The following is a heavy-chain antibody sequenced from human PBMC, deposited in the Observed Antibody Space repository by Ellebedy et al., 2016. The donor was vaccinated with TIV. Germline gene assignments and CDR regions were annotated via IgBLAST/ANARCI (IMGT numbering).Heavy chain of an antibody. D-gene: IGHD3-10*01. CDR3: ATRSLRITMVRGDPYYYYGMDV. Sequence: ASVKVSCKASGYTFTGYYMHWVRQAPGKGLEWMGGFDPEDGETIYAQKFQGRVTMTEDTSTDTAYMELSSLRSEDTAVYYCATRSLRITMVRGDPYYYYGMDVWGQGTTVTVSS. CDR2: FDPEDGET. J-gene: IGHJ6*02. CDR1: GYTFTGYY. V-gene: IGHV1-24*01.